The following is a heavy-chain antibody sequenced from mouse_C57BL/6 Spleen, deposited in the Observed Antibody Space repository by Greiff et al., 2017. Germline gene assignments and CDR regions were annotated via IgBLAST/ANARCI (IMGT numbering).Heavy chain of an antibody. Sequence: EVKLVESGAELVRPGASVKLSCTASGFNFKDYYMHWVKQRPEQGLEWIGRIDPEDGDTEYAPKFKGKATMTADTSSNTAYLQLSSLTSEDTAVYYCTGGSSWYFEVWGTGTTVTVSS. V-gene: IGHV14-1*01. J-gene: IGHJ1*03. CDR3: TGGSSWYFEV. CDR1: GFNFKDYY. CDR2: IDPEDGDT. D-gene: IGHD1-1*01.